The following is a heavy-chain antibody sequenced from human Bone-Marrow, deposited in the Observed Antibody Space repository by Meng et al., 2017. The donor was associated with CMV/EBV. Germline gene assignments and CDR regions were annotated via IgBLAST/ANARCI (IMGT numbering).Heavy chain of an antibody. CDR2: ISGSGGST. V-gene: IGHV3-23*01. D-gene: IGHD4-17*01. J-gene: IGHJ6*02. CDR1: GFTFSSYA. CDR3: AKVLYGDYAHYYYYGMDV. Sequence: GGPLRLSCAASGFTFSSYAMSWVRQAPGKGLEWVSAISGSGGSTYYADSVKGRFTISRDNSKNTLYLQMNSLRAEDTAVYYCAKVLYGDYAHYYYYGMDVWVQGTTVTVSS.